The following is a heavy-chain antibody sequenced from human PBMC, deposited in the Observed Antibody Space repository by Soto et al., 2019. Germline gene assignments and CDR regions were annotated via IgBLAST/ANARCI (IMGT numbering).Heavy chain of an antibody. V-gene: IGHV3-74*01. J-gene: IGHJ3*01. CDR3: ARGDRGAFEL. CDR1: GFTFSYYW. D-gene: IGHD1-26*01. CDR2: IHSDGSST. Sequence: EVQLVESGGGLVRPGGSLRLSCAASGFTFSYYWMHWVRQAPGMGLVWVSRIHSDGSSTTYADFVNGRFIISRDNARSTVDLQMISVRVEDKAVYYCARGDRGAFELWGQGTVVTVSS.